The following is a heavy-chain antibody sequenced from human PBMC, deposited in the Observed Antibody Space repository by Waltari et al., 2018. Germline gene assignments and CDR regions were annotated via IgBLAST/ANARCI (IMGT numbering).Heavy chain of an antibody. CDR2: MNPNSGNT. CDR1: GYTFTSYD. CDR3: ATIARGSSSWYIPYH. D-gene: IGHD6-13*01. Sequence: QVQLVQSGAEVKKPGASVRVSCKASGYTFTSYDINWVRQATGQGLEWMGWMNPNSGNTGYAQKFQGRVTMTADTSTDTAYMELSSLRSEDTAVYYCATIARGSSSWYIPYHWGQGTLVTVSS. J-gene: IGHJ5*02. V-gene: IGHV1-8*01.